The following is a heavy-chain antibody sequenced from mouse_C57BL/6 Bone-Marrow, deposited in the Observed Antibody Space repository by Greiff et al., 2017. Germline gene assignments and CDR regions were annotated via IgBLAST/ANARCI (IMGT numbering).Heavy chain of an antibody. CDR3: ARDDYDGVYCDY. CDR1: GYTFTSYG. J-gene: IGHJ2*01. V-gene: IGHV1-81*01. CDR2: IDPRSGNT. Sequence: VQLVESGAELARPGASVKLSCKASGYTFTSYGISWVKQRTGQGLEWIGEIDPRSGNTYYNEKFKGKATLTADNASSTAYMELRSLTSEDSAVYFCARDDYDGVYCDYWGQGTTLTVSS. D-gene: IGHD2-4*01.